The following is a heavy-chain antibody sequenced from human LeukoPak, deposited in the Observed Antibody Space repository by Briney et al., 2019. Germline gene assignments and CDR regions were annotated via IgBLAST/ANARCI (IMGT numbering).Heavy chain of an antibody. V-gene: IGHV3-30*18. J-gene: IGHJ4*02. CDR1: GFTFSSYG. Sequence: GGSLRLSCAASGFTFSSYGMHWVRQAPGKGLEWVAVISYDGSNKYYPDSVKGRFTISRDNSKNTLYLQMNSLRAEDTAVYYCAKDLEVGLLWFGELYYWGQGTLVTISS. D-gene: IGHD3-10*01. CDR3: AKDLEVGLLWFGELYY. CDR2: ISYDGSNK.